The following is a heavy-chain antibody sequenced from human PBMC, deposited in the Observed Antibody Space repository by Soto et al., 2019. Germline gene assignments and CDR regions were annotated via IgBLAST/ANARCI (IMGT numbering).Heavy chain of an antibody. CDR1: GDCSSGAVW. CDR2: IYHSGST. D-gene: IGHD1-26*01. Sequence: TETLYLSCTVSGDCSSGAVWWGWVRQSPGKGLEWIGEIYHSGSTNYNPSLQSRVTISVDTSKNQFSLNMTSVTAADTAVYYCARQASYLGYFDSWGQGALVT. CDR3: ARQASYLGYFDS. J-gene: IGHJ4*02. V-gene: IGHV4-4*02.